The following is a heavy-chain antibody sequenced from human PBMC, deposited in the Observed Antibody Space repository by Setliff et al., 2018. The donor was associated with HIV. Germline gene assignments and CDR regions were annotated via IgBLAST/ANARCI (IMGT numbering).Heavy chain of an antibody. CDR3: AKEFEDLSGAY. J-gene: IGHJ4*02. CDR1: GFAFSYNT. Sequence: PGGSLRLSCAASGFAFSYNTMHWVRQAPGKGLEYVSGITGNGGSIFYADAVRGRFTISRDNSGDMLFLQMNSLRAEDTATYYCAKEFEDLSGAYWGQGTLVTVSS. D-gene: IGHD3-10*01. V-gene: IGHV3-64*02. CDR2: ITGNGGSI.